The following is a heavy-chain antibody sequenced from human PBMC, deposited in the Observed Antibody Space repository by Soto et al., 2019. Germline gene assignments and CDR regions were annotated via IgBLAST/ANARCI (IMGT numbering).Heavy chain of an antibody. D-gene: IGHD6-13*01. CDR2: IYYSGST. CDR3: ARSFSSSWLGGGFDP. CDR1: GGSISSYY. Sequence: QVQLQESGPGLVKPSETLSLTCTVSGGSISSYYWSWIRQPPGKGLEWIGYIYYSGSTNYNPSLKSRVTILVDTSKNQFSLKLSSVTAADTAVYYCARSFSSSWLGGGFDPWGQGTLVTVSS. V-gene: IGHV4-59*01. J-gene: IGHJ5*02.